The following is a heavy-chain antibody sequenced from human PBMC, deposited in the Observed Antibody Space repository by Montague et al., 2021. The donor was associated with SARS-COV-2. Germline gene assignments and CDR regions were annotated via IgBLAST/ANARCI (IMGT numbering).Heavy chain of an antibody. J-gene: IGHJ4*02. V-gene: IGHV4-34*01. CDR3: ARGGGWKRHFDY. D-gene: IGHD4-23*01. CDR1: GGSFSNHY. CDR2: SNESGST. Sequence: SETLSLTCAVYGGSFSNHYWSWIRQSSGKGLEWIGESNESGSTNXNPSLKSRVTISVDTSKDLVSLELRSLTAADTAVYYCARGGGWKRHFDYWGQGTLVAVSS.